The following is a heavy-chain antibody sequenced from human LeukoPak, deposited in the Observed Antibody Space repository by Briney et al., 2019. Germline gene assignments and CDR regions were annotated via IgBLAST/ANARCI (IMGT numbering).Heavy chain of an antibody. CDR3: FDSSGRPEY. V-gene: IGHV1-46*01. CDR2: INPTGGSTGGST. Sequence: ASVKVSCKGSGYTFTTYYIHWVRQAPGQGLEWMGMINPTGGSTGGSTSYAQKFQGRVAMTRDTSTSTVYMELSSLNSDDTAVYYCFDSSGRPEYWGQGTLVTVSS. J-gene: IGHJ4*02. CDR1: GYTFTTYY. D-gene: IGHD3-22*01.